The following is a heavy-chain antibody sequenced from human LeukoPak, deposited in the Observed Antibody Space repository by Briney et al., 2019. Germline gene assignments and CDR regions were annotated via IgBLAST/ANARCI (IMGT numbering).Heavy chain of an antibody. J-gene: IGHJ6*02. CDR2: IKSDGSSA. CDR1: GFTFSSYW. CDR3: ARVRSNYYGMDV. Sequence: GGSLRLTCAASGFTFSSYWMHWVRQAPGKGLVWVSRIKSDGSSASYADSVKGRLTVSRDNAKNTLYLQMNSLRAEDTAVYFCARVRSNYYGMDVWGRGTTVTVSS. V-gene: IGHV3-74*01.